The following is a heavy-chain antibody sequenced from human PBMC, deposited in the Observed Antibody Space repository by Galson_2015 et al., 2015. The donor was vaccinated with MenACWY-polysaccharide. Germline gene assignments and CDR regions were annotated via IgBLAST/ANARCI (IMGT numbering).Heavy chain of an antibody. V-gene: IGHV3-43*01. D-gene: IGHD4-17*01. Sequence: SLRLSCAASGFTFDDYTMHWVRQAPGKGLEWVSLISWDGGSIGYADSVKGRFTISRDNAKNSLYLQMNSLRAEDTALYYCAKVYGDYGSRDWYFDLWGRGTLVTVSS. CDR3: AKVYGDYGSRDWYFDL. J-gene: IGHJ2*01. CDR1: GFTFDDYT. CDR2: ISWDGGSI.